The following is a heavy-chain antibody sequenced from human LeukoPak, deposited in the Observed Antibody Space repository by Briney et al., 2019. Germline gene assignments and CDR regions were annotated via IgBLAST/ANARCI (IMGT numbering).Heavy chain of an antibody. J-gene: IGHJ3*02. CDR2: IGSGGDNT. CDR3: TKAGSGYDFGAFDI. D-gene: IGHD5-12*01. Sequence: PGGSLRLSCTASGLTFSTYAMTWVRQAPGKGLEWVSTIGSGGDNTCYADSVKGRFTISRDNSKNTLYLQMSSLRAEDTAMYYCTKAGSGYDFGAFDIWGQGTVVTVSS. CDR1: GLTFSTYA. V-gene: IGHV3-23*01.